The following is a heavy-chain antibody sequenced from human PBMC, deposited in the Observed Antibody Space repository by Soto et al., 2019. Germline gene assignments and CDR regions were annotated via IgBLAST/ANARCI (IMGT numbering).Heavy chain of an antibody. CDR3: AAGPYKSDFDY. Sequence: SVKDSRQASGFTFTHSAVQWVRQARGQRLEGIGWIVVGSGNTNYAQKLQERVTITRDMSTSTAYMELSSLRSEGTAVYYCAAGPYKSDFDYWGQGTLVTVSS. CDR2: IVVGSGNT. D-gene: IGHD1-1*01. J-gene: IGHJ4*02. V-gene: IGHV1-58*01. CDR1: GFTFTHSA.